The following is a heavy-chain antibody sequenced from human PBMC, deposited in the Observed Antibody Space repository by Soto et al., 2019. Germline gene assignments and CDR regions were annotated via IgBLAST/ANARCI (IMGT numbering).Heavy chain of an antibody. D-gene: IGHD1-26*01. Sequence: QVQLVQSGAEVKKPGSSVKVSCKASGGTFSSYAISWVRQAPGQGLEWMGGIIPIFGTANYAQKFQGRVTITADESTNKANMEMSSLRSQDTAVYYCAKGNTKKLLLGYYYGMDVWGQGTPVTV. V-gene: IGHV1-69*01. CDR2: IIPIFGTA. CDR3: AKGNTKKLLLGYYYGMDV. CDR1: GGTFSSYA. J-gene: IGHJ6*02.